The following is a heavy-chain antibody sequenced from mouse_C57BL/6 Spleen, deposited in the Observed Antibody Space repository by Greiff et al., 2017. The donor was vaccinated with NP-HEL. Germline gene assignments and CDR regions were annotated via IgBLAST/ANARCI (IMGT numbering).Heavy chain of an antibody. D-gene: IGHD6-1*01. Sequence: EVQLMESGPGLVKPSQSLSLTCSVTGYSFTSGYYWNWIRQFPGNILEWMGFISYDGSNNYNPYFKNRTSFTGDTSKNQYILKLNSVTTEDAATYYGARRGHIQSLYAMDYWGQGTSVTVAS. J-gene: IGHJ4*01. CDR1: GYSFTSGYY. CDR3: ARRGHIQSLYAMDY. V-gene: IGHV3-6*01. CDR2: ISYDGSN.